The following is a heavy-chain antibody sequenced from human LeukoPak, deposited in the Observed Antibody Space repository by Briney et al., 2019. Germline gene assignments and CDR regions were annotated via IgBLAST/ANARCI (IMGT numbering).Heavy chain of an antibody. D-gene: IGHD3-22*01. V-gene: IGHV3-11*03. CDR1: GLTFSDYY. Sequence: GGSLRLSCAASGLTFSDYYVSWIRQAPGKGLEWVSFISSSSSRYTNYADSVKGRFTISRDNAKNSLYLQMNSLRAEDTAVYYCASRSSSGSFDYWGQGTLVTVSS. CDR3: ASRSSSGSFDY. J-gene: IGHJ4*02. CDR2: ISSSSSRYT.